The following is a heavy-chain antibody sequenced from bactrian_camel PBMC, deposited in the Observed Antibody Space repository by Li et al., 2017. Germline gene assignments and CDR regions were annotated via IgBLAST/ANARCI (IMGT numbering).Heavy chain of an antibody. CDR2: TLIGGDST. V-gene: IGHV3S53*01. Sequence: HVQLVESGGGSVQAGGSLRLSCDVSGSTDSLNCMGWFRQAPGKGREGIAVTLIGGDSTSYGDSVKGRFTISQDGNKNTVYLQMNDLQPEDTAMYYCAADWCTVAGFRPDFGYEGQGTQVTVS. CDR1: GSTDSLNC. D-gene: IGHD5*01. CDR3: AADWCTVAGFRPDFGY. J-gene: IGHJ6*01.